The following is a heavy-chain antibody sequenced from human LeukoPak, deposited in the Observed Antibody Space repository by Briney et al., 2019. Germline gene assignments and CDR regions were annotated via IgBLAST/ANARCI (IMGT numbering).Heavy chain of an antibody. CDR2: IRSKAYGGTT. V-gene: IGHV3-49*04. CDR3: TREGVWLTHSFDY. J-gene: IGHJ4*02. CDR1: GFTFGDYA. D-gene: IGHD3-10*01. Sequence: GGSLRLSCTASGFTFGDYAMSWVRQAPGKGLEWVGFIRSKAYGGTTEYAASVKGRFTISRDDSKSIAYLQMNGLKTEDTAVYYCTREGVWLTHSFDYWGQGTLVTVSS.